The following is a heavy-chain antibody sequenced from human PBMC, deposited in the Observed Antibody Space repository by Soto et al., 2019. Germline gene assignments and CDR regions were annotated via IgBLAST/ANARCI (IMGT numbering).Heavy chain of an antibody. Sequence: PSETLSLTCAVSGDSISSGGFSWSWIRQPPGKGLEWIGYIYYSGSTNYNPSLKSRVTISVDTSKNQFSLKLSSVTAADTAVYYCARVMRLQVYYGMDVWGQGTTVTVSS. CDR3: ARVMRLQVYYGMDV. CDR1: GDSISSGGFS. V-gene: IGHV4-61*08. D-gene: IGHD4-4*01. CDR2: IYYSGST. J-gene: IGHJ6*02.